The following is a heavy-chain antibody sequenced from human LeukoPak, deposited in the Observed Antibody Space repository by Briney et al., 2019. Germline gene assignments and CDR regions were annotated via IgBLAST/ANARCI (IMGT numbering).Heavy chain of an antibody. V-gene: IGHV3-30*04. J-gene: IGHJ5*02. CDR3: VRDVQSGSLDL. Sequence: PGGSLRLSSAASGFTFRDYSMNWVRQAPGKGLECVAFLLYDGSDQYYADSVRGRFIISRDNFKNTVYLQMNSLTADDTAVYYCVRDVQSGSLDLWGQGTLVTVSS. CDR1: GFTFRDYS. CDR2: LLYDGSDQ. D-gene: IGHD5-12*01.